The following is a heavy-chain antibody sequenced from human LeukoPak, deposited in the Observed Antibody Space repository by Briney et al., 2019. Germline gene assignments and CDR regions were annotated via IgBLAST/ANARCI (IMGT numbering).Heavy chain of an antibody. CDR3: ALWSYYYYDLDV. CDR2: SRNKAKSHTT. CDR1: GFTFSDRD. J-gene: IGHJ6*02. Sequence: GGSLSLSCAASGFTFSDRDMDWVRQAPGKGLEWVGRSRNKAKSHTTEYAASVKGRFTISRDNSNSSVWLQMNSLKSEDTAVYYCALWSYYYYDLDVWGQGTTVTVSS. V-gene: IGHV3-72*01. D-gene: IGHD5-18*01.